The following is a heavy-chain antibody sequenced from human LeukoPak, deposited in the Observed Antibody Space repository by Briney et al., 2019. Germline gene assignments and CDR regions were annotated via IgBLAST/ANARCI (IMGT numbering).Heavy chain of an antibody. J-gene: IGHJ4*02. V-gene: IGHV1-24*01. Sequence: ASVKVSCKVSGYTLTELSMHWVRQAPGKGLEWMGGFDPEDGETIYAQKLQGRVTMTTDTSTSTAYMELRSLRSDDTAVYYCARAGERLYSSSSNFDYWGQGTLVTVSS. D-gene: IGHD6-6*01. CDR3: ARAGERLYSSSSNFDY. CDR1: GYTLTELS. CDR2: FDPEDGET.